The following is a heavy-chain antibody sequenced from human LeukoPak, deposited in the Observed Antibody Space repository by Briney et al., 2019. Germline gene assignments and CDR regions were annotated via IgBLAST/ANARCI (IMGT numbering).Heavy chain of an antibody. D-gene: IGHD2-2*01. V-gene: IGHV4-31*03. CDR1: GGSISSGGYY. CDR2: IYYSGNT. J-gene: IGHJ4*02. CDR3: ARAFYCRSTSCYGSSGWCDY. Sequence: PSETLSLTCTVSGGSISSGGYYWSWIRQHPGKGLEWIGYIYYSGNTYYNPSLKSRVTISVDTSKNQFSLKLSSVTVADTAVYYCARAFYCRSTSCYGSSGWCDYWGQGTLVTVSS.